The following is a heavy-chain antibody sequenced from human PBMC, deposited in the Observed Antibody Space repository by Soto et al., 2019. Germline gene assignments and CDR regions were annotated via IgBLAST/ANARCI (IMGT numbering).Heavy chain of an antibody. CDR3: ARDLNDHSNYALMVY. V-gene: IGHV3-48*02. CDR2: ISSSSSTI. Sequence: GGSLRLSCAASGFTFSSYSMNWVRQAPGKGLEWVSYISSSSSTIYYADSVKGRFTISRDNAKNPLYLQMNSLRDEDTAVYYCARDLNDHSNYALMVYWGQGTLVTVSS. D-gene: IGHD4-4*01. CDR1: GFTFSSYS. J-gene: IGHJ4*02.